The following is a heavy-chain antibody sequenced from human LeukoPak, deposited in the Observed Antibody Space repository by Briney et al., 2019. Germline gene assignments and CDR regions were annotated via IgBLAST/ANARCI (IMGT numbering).Heavy chain of an antibody. J-gene: IGHJ4*02. V-gene: IGHV3-30-3*01. Sequence: PGGSLRLSCAVSGFSFSSYSMHWVRQAPGKGLEWAAVISSDGSNKYYADSVKGRFTISRDNSKNTLYMQMNSLRAEDTAVYYCAKDEDIVVVPAAIDYWGQGTLVTVSS. CDR2: ISSDGSNK. D-gene: IGHD2-2*01. CDR1: GFSFSSYS. CDR3: AKDEDIVVVPAAIDY.